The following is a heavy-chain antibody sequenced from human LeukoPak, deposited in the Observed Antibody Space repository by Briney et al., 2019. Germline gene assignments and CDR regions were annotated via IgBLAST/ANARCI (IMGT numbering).Heavy chain of an antibody. J-gene: IGHJ4*02. V-gene: IGHV3-23*01. CDR3: AKDRPIFKD. Sequence: PGGSLRLSCAASGFTFSSSAMSWVRQAPGRGLEWVSTISGSGGATYYVDSVKGRFTISSDNSKNTLYLQMNSLRAEDTAVYYCAKDRPIFKDWGQGTQVTVSS. CDR1: GFTFSSSA. CDR2: ISGSGGAT.